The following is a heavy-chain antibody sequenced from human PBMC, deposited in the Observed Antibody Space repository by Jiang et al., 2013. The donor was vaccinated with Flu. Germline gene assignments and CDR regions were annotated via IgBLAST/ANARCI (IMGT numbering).Heavy chain of an antibody. D-gene: IGHD3-10*01. V-gene: IGHV4-38-2*01. CDR2: TYHSGRD. J-gene: IGHJ4*02. CDR1: DYSISSDDY. Sequence: SGPGLVKPSETLSLTCSVSDYSISSDDYWAWIRQAPGHGLEWIGSTYHSGRDYYNPSLKSRVTISADTSKNQFSLKLRSVTATDTALYYCARQRSGTHCFDWWGQGTLVIVSS. CDR3: ARQRSGTHCFDW.